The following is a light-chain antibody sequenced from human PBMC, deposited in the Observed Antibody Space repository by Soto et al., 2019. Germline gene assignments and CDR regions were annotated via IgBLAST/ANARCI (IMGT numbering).Light chain of an antibody. CDR2: GAV. J-gene: IGKJ3*01. CDR3: QQLNNFPPFT. Sequence: DIQMTQSPSSLSASMGDRVTITCRASQSISSYLAWYQQKPGKAPKLLIYGAVTLQSGVPSRFSGSGSGTDFTLTISSLQPDDLATYYCQQLNNFPPFTFGPGTKVDLK. V-gene: IGKV1-9*01. CDR1: QSISSY.